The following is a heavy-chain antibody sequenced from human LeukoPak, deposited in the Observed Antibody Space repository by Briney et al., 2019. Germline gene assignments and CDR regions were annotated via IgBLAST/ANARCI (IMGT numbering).Heavy chain of an antibody. CDR2: IRRRDFGETA. Sequence: QPGGSLRLSCAGSGFSFRTYQMNWVRQAPGRGLEWVGLIRRRDFGETADYAASVKGRFTISRDDSKSIAYLQMNSLKTEDTAVYYCTREGAAAAYGMDVWGQGTTVTVSS. V-gene: IGHV3-49*02. D-gene: IGHD6-13*01. J-gene: IGHJ6*02. CDR1: GFSFRTYQ. CDR3: TREGAAAAYGMDV.